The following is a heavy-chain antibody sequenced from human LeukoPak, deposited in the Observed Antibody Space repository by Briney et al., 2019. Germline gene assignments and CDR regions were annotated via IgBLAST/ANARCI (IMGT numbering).Heavy chain of an antibody. J-gene: IGHJ6*02. D-gene: IGHD3-10*01. CDR2: IYSGGST. CDR1: GFTVSSNY. Sequence: PGGSLRLSCAASGFTVSSNYMGWVRQAPGKGLEWVSVIYSGGSTYYADSVKGRFTISRDNSKNTLYLQMNSLRAEDTAVYYCAKVLSKTYPAGVRRYGMDVWGQGTTVTVSS. CDR3: AKVLSKTYPAGVRRYGMDV. V-gene: IGHV3-66*01.